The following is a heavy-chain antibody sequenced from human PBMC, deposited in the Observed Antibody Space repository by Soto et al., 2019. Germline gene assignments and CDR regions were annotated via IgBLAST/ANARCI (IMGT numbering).Heavy chain of an antibody. CDR3: VRAPLDYYSADYFDT. CDR2: ILPIFATA. V-gene: IGHV1-69*06. D-gene: IGHD3-10*01. Sequence: QVQLVQSGAEVKKPGSSVKVSCKASGGTFNNYVVNWVRQAPGQGLEWMGGILPIFATANYAQKFQGRVTITADKSTSTAYMELTSLRSEDTAVYYCVRAPLDYYSADYFDTWGQGTQVTVSS. CDR1: GGTFNNYV. J-gene: IGHJ4*02.